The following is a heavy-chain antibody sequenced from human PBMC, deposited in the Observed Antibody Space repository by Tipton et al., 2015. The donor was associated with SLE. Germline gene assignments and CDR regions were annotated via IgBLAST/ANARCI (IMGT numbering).Heavy chain of an antibody. J-gene: IGHJ4*02. D-gene: IGHD3-22*01. CDR2: VHYSGST. V-gene: IGHV4-59*02. CDR3: ARGSYDSSGYALDF. CDR1: GVSVSSYY. Sequence: GLVKPSETLSLTCTVSGVSVSSYYWSWIRQPPGNGLEWIGYVHYSGSTNYNPSLKSRLTLSVDTSKNQFSLKLTSVTAADTAVYYCARGSYDSSGYALDFWGQGTLVAVSS.